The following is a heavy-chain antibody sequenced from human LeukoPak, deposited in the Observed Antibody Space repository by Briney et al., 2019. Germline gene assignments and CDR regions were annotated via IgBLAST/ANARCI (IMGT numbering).Heavy chain of an antibody. V-gene: IGHV4-34*01. CDR2: INHSGST. CDR3: ARGPYDFWSGYSRYYYGMDV. J-gene: IGHJ6*02. CDR1: GGSFSGYY. Sequence: PSETLSLTCAVHGGSFSGYYWSWIRQPPGKGLEWIGEINHSGSTNYNPSLKSRVTISVDTSKNQFSLKLSSVTAADTAVYYCARGPYDFWSGYSRYYYGMDVWGQGTTVTVSS. D-gene: IGHD3-3*01.